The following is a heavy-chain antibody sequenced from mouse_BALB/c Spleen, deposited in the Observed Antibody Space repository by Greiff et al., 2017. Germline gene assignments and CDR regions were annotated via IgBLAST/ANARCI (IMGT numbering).Heavy chain of an antibody. CDR1: GFNIKDTY. V-gene: IGHV14-3*02. J-gene: IGHJ4*01. CDR3: ARMITTLDAMDY. Sequence: EVQLQESGAELVKPGASVKLSCTASGFNIKDTYMHWVKQRPEQGLEWIGRIDPANGNTKYDPKFQGKATITADTSSNTAYLQLSSLTSEDTAVYYCARMITTLDAMDYWGQGTSVTVSS. D-gene: IGHD2-4*01. CDR2: IDPANGNT.